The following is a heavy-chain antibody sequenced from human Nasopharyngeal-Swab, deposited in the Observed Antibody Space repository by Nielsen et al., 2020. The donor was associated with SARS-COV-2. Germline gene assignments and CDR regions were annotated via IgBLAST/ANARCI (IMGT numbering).Heavy chain of an antibody. D-gene: IGHD6-19*01. Sequence: GESLKISCAASGFTFSSYSMNWVRQAPGKGLEWVSSISSSSSYIYYADSVKGRFTISRDNAKNSLYLQMSSLRAEDTAVYYCARDGAAVAGGLDYWGQGTLVTVSS. CDR1: GFTFSSYS. CDR2: ISSSSSYI. J-gene: IGHJ4*02. CDR3: ARDGAAVAGGLDY. V-gene: IGHV3-21*01.